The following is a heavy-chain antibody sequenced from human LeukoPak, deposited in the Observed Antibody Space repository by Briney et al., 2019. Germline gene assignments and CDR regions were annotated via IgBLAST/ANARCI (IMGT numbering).Heavy chain of an antibody. D-gene: IGHD3-22*01. Sequence: GASVKVSCKASGYTFTGYYMHWVRQAPGQGLEWMGWINPNSGGTNYAQKFQGRVTMTRDTSISTAYMELSRLRSDDTAVYYCARVYYYDSSGYSDYWGQGTLVTVSS. CDR2: INPNSGGT. CDR1: GYTFTGYY. CDR3: ARVYYYDSSGYSDY. V-gene: IGHV1-2*02. J-gene: IGHJ4*02.